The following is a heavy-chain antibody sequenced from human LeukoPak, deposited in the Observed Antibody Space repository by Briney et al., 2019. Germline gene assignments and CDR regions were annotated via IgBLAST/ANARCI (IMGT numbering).Heavy chain of an antibody. Sequence: PGGSLRLSCAATGFTFSRYWMSWVRQAPGKGLEWVASIKQYGSEKYYVDSVMGRFTISRDNAKNSLHLQMNSVRAEDAAVYYWARVDNSGSIPDYWGQGTLVIVSS. CDR3: ARVDNSGSIPDY. V-gene: IGHV3-7*01. J-gene: IGHJ4*02. D-gene: IGHD3-22*01. CDR1: GFTFSRYW. CDR2: IKQYGSEK.